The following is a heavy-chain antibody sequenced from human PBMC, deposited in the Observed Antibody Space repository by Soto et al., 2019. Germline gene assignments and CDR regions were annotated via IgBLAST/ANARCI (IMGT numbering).Heavy chain of an antibody. J-gene: IGHJ4*02. Sequence: PGGSLRLSCAASGFTFSSYAMSWVRQAPGKGLEWVSAISGSGGSTYYADSVKGRFTISRDNSKNTLYLQMNSLRAEDTAVYYCAKDVGGSGSYYPNDYWGQGTLVTVSS. CDR1: GFTFSSYA. CDR2: ISGSGGST. V-gene: IGHV3-23*01. CDR3: AKDVGGSGSYYPNDY. D-gene: IGHD3-10*01.